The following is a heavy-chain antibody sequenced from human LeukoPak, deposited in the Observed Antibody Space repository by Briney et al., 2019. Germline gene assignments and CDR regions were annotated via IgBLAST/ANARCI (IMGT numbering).Heavy chain of an antibody. D-gene: IGHD6-19*01. CDR1: GFTFSSYW. CDR3: AKWVAGRPGDY. J-gene: IGHJ4*02. CDR2: IKGDGST. V-gene: IGHV3-74*01. Sequence: PGGCLRLSCAASGFTFSSYWMHWVRQVPGKGLVWVSRIKGDGSTTYADSVKGRFTISRDNSKNTLYLQMNSLRAEDTAVYYCAKWVAGRPGDYWGQGTLVTVSS.